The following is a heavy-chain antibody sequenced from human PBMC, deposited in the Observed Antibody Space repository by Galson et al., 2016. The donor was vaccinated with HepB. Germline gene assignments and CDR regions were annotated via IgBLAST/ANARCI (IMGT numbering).Heavy chain of an antibody. Sequence: TLSLTCSVSGGSISSGEYYWSWLRQYPGGGLECIGYMYYNGGTYYNPSLKSRVTISGDTSRNQFSLRLSSVTAADTAVYYCARGIGFYFVSGPHYPTHNFDSWGQGTLVTVSS. D-gene: IGHD3-10*01. CDR1: GGSISSGEYY. CDR2: MYYNGGT. CDR3: ARGIGFYFVSGPHYPTHNFDS. V-gene: IGHV4-31*03. J-gene: IGHJ4*02.